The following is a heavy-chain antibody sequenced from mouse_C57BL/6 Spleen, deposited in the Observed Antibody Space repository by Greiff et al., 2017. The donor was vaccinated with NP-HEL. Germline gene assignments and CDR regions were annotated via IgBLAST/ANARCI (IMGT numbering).Heavy chain of an antibody. V-gene: IGHV5-17*01. Sequence: EVQLQESGGGLVKPGGSLKLSCAASGFTFSDYGMHWVRQAPEKGLEWVAYISSGSSTIYYADTVKGRFTISRDNAKNTLFLQMTSLRSEDTAMYYCARRQLGGAMDYWGQGTSVTVSS. CDR2: ISSGSSTI. J-gene: IGHJ4*01. D-gene: IGHD3-2*01. CDR3: ARRQLGGAMDY. CDR1: GFTFSDYG.